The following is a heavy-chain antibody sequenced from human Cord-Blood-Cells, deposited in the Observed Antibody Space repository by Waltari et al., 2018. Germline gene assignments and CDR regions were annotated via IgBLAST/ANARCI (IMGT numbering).Heavy chain of an antibody. CDR2: RKQDGSEK. CDR3: AREESSSWPNWFDP. Sequence: EVQLVESGGGLVQPGGSLRLSCAASGFTFSSYWMSWVRQAPGKGLEWVANRKQDGSEKYYVDSGKGRFTISRDNAKNSLYLQMNSLRAEDTAVYYCAREESSSWPNWFDPWGQGTLVTVSS. J-gene: IGHJ5*02. D-gene: IGHD6-13*01. V-gene: IGHV3-7*01. CDR1: GFTFSSYW.